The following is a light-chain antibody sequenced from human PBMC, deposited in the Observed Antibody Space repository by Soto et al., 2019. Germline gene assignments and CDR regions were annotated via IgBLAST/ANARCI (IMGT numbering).Light chain of an antibody. Sequence: QSALTQPASVSGSPGQSITISCIGTSSDVGSYNLVSWYQQHPGKAPQVLIYEVSERPSGVSNRFAGSKSGNTASLTISGLQAEDEAEYDCCSYAGSRTHVLFGGGTKLTVL. V-gene: IGLV2-23*02. CDR1: SSDVGSYNL. CDR3: CSYAGSRTHVL. CDR2: EVS. J-gene: IGLJ2*01.